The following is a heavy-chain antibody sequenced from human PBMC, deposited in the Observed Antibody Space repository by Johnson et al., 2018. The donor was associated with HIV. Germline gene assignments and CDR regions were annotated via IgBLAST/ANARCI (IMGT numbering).Heavy chain of an antibody. CDR1: VFTFSHVW. V-gene: IGHV3-15*01. J-gene: IGHJ3*02. CDR2: IKRKIEGEAT. D-gene: IGHD3-16*02. CDR3: TTAIVIDAFEI. Sequence: VQLVESGGGLVKPVGSLRLSCAASVFTFSHVWLSWVLPAPGKGMDWVGRIKRKIEGEATDYAAPVKGRFTISRDDSKNTLFLQMSSLKTDDIAVYYCTTAIVIDAFEIWGQGTMVTVSS.